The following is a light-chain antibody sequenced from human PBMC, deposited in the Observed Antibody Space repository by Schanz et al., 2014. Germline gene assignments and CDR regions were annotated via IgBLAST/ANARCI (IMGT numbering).Light chain of an antibody. CDR1: SSDVGGYNY. CDR3: REEQGRTAGWV. Sequence: QSALTQPASVSGSPGQSITISCTGTSSDVGGYNYVSWYQHHPGKAPKLMIYDVSNRPSGVSNRFSGSKSGNTASLTISGLQAEDEADYYGREEQGRTAGWVFGGGTKLT. V-gene: IGLV2-14*03. CDR2: DVS. J-gene: IGLJ3*02.